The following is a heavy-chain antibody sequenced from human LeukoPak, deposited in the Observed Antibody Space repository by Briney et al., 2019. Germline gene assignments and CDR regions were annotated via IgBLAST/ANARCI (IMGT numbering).Heavy chain of an antibody. CDR1: GFTFSNFW. CDR3: ARGLYGSPGDY. D-gene: IGHD1-26*01. Sequence: GGSLRLSCAASGFTFSNFWMHWVRQTPGKGLVWVSRINSDGSSTSYADSVKGRSTISRDNAKNTLYLQMNSLRAEDTAVYYCARGLYGSPGDYWGQGTLVTVSS. V-gene: IGHV3-74*01. J-gene: IGHJ4*02. CDR2: INSDGSST.